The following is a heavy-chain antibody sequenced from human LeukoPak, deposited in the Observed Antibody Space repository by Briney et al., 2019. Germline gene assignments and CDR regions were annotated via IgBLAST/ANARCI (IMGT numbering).Heavy chain of an antibody. CDR3: ARASDREMATSSEFDY. CDR2: INSDGSST. CDR1: GFTFSSYW. V-gene: IGHV3-74*01. J-gene: IGHJ4*02. D-gene: IGHD5-24*01. Sequence: PGGSLRLSCAASGFTFSSYWMHWVRHAPGKGLVWVSRINSDGSSTSYADSVKGRFTISRDNAKNSLYLQMNSLRAEDTAVYYCARASDREMATSSEFDYWGQGTLVTVSS.